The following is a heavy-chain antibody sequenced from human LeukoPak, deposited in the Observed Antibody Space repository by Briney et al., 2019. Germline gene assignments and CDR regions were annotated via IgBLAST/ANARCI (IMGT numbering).Heavy chain of an antibody. J-gene: IGHJ6*03. CDR1: GYTFTSYD. V-gene: IGHV1-8*01. CDR2: MNPNSGNT. Sequence: ASVKVSCKASGYTFTSYDINWVRQTTGQGLEWMGWMNPNSGNTGYAQKFQGRVTMTRNTSISTAYMELSSLRSEDTAVYYCAIRYGSGEKYYYYYYMDVWGKGTTVTVSS. CDR3: AIRYGSGEKYYYYYYMDV. D-gene: IGHD3-10*01.